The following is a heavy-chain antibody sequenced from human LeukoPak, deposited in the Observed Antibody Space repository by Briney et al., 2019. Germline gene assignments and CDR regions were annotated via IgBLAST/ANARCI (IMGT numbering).Heavy chain of an antibody. CDR2: ISPTGSTT. D-gene: IGHD6-6*01. CDR3: ARGPNSNWSGLDF. Sequence: PGGSLRLSCTASGFSVSGHWMHWARQLPGKGLVWVSRISPTGSTTSYADSVRGRFTASRDNAKNTLYLQVNNLRAEDTAVYYCARGPNSNWSGLDFWGQGTLLTVSS. V-gene: IGHV3-74*01. CDR1: GFSVSGHW. J-gene: IGHJ4*02.